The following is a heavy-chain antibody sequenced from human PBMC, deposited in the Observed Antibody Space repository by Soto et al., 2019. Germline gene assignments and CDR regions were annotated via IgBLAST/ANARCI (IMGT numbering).Heavy chain of an antibody. D-gene: IGHD4-17*01. Sequence: PGGSLRLSCAASGFSIDDFAMHWVRQAPGKGLEWVSSISWDSGKIGYADSVTGRFSVSRDNAKNSLFLQMSSLKPEDTAFYFCAKDNTGRYGDYESTWFEPWGQGTPVTFSS. CDR3: AKDNTGRYGDYESTWFEP. J-gene: IGHJ5*02. V-gene: IGHV3-9*01. CDR1: GFSIDDFA. CDR2: ISWDSGKI.